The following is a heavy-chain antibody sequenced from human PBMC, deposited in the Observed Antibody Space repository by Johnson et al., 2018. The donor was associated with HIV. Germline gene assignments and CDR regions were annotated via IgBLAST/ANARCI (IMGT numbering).Heavy chain of an antibody. CDR3: VRDRGTVVIGSDAFDV. V-gene: IGHV3-48*04. D-gene: IGHD3-22*01. J-gene: IGHJ3*01. CDR2: ISSSGSTI. CDR1: GFTFSSYA. Sequence: VQLVESGGGVVQPGRSLRLSCAASGFTFSSYAMSWVRQAPGTGLEWVSYISSSGSTINYAASVMVRFTISRDNAKNSLYLQMNSLRGEDSAVYYCVRDRGTVVIGSDAFDVWGQGTMVTVSS.